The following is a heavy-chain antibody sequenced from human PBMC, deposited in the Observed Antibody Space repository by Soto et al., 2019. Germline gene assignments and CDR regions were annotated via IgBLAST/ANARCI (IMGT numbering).Heavy chain of an antibody. V-gene: IGHV3-15*01. CDR2: MKSKNDGGTT. Sequence: PGGSLRLSCAASGFTFSNDWMSWVRQAPGKGLEWVGRMKSKNDGGTTDYAATVKGRFTISRDDSKNTLYLQMNSLKTEDTAVYYCTARDLFEWFPFAYYYYGMDVWGQGTTVTVSS. CDR1: GFTFSNDW. J-gene: IGHJ6*02. CDR3: TARDLFEWFPFAYYYYGMDV. D-gene: IGHD3-9*01.